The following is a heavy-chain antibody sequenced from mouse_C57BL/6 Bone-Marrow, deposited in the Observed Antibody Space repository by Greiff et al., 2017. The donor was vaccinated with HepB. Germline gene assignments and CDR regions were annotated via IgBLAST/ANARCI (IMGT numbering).Heavy chain of an antibody. J-gene: IGHJ2*01. V-gene: IGHV1-15*01. Sequence: QVQLQQSGAELVRPGASVTLSCKASGYTFTDYEMHWVKQTPVHGLEWIGAIDPETGGTAYNQKFKGKAILTADKSSSTAYMELRSLTSEDSAVYYCTRDLYYYGSRDYWGQGTTLTVSS. CDR3: TRDLYYYGSRDY. D-gene: IGHD1-1*01. CDR1: GYTFTDYE. CDR2: IDPETGGT.